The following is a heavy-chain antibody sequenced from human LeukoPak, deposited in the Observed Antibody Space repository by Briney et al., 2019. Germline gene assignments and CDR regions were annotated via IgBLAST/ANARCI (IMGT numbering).Heavy chain of an antibody. D-gene: IGHD2-2*01. CDR1: EFTFNTYA. V-gene: IGHV3-23*01. CDR2: ISGDGGIT. Sequence: GGSLRLSCAASEFTFNTYAVSWVRQAPGKGLEWVSAISGDGGITYYADSVRGRFTISRDNSKSTLYLQMNSLRAEDTAVYYCAKSSSPGGYYYYGMDVWGQGTTVTVSS. J-gene: IGHJ6*02. CDR3: AKSSSPGGYYYYGMDV.